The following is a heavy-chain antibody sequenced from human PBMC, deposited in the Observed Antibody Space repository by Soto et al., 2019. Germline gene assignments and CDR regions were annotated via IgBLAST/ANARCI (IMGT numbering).Heavy chain of an antibody. J-gene: IGHJ4*02. CDR1: GYTLTELS. D-gene: IGHD4-17*01. CDR2: FDPEDGET. CDR3: ATDVWAHDYGDYDRLDY. V-gene: IGHV1-24*01. Sequence: EASVKVSCKVSGYTLTELSMHWVRQAPGKGLEWMGGFDPEDGETIYAQKFQGRVTMTQDTSTDTAYMELSSLRSEDTAVYYCATDVWAHDYGDYDRLDYWGQGTLVTVSS.